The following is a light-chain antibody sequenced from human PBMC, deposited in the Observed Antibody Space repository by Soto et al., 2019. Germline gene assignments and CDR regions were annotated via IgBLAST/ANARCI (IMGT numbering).Light chain of an antibody. CDR1: SSDIGAYNY. CDR3: FSFTTDWTHV. CDR2: EVS. V-gene: IGLV2-14*01. Sequence: SGLTQPASVSGSPGQSITISCTGSSSDIGAYNYVSWFQQYPGKAPKLIISEVSNRPSGVSSRFSGSKSGTAASLTISGLQTEDEADYFCFSFTTDWTHVFGTGTKVTVL. J-gene: IGLJ1*01.